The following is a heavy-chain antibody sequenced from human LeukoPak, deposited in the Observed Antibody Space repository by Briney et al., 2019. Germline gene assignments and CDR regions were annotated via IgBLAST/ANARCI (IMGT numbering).Heavy chain of an antibody. CDR3: TTLSYPDAFNI. D-gene: IGHD3-16*01. V-gene: IGHV3-15*01. CDR2: IKSKTDGGTT. Sequence: PGGSLRLSCAASGSTFNNAWMSWVRRAPGKGLEWVGRIKSKTDGGTTEYTAPVKDGFTISRDDSKNTLFLQMNSLETEDTAMYYCTTLSYPDAFNIWGQGTVVTVSS. CDR1: GSTFNNAW. J-gene: IGHJ3*02.